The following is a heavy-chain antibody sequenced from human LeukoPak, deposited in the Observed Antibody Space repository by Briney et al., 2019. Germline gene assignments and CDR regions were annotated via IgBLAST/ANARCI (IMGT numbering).Heavy chain of an antibody. V-gene: IGHV3-7*01. Sequence: GGSLRLSCAASGFTFSSYWMTWVRQVTGKGLEWVASINEDGSEKYYVGPVQGRFTISRDNAKNSPDLQMNSLRADDTAVYYCVRDWEQLVWNYWGQGTLVTVSS. CDR1: GFTFSSYW. J-gene: IGHJ4*02. D-gene: IGHD6-13*01. CDR2: INEDGSEK. CDR3: VRDWEQLVWNY.